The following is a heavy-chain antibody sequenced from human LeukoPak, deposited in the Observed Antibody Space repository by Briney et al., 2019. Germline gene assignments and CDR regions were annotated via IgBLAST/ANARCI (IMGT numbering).Heavy chain of an antibody. CDR2: IYHSGST. CDR1: GYSISSGYY. CDR3: ARGGWLSEYYFDY. V-gene: IGHV4-38-2*02. D-gene: IGHD3-22*01. Sequence: PSETLSLTCTVSGYSISSGYYWGWVRQPPGKGLEWIGSIYHSGSTYYNPSLKSRVTISVGTSKNQFSLKLSSVTAADTAVYYCARGGWLSEYYFDYWGQGTLVTVSS. J-gene: IGHJ4*02.